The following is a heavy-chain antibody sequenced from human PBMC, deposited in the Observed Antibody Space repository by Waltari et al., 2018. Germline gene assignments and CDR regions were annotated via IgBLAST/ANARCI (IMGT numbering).Heavy chain of an antibody. V-gene: IGHV3-23*01. J-gene: IGHJ4*02. D-gene: IGHD2-15*01. Sequence: EVQLLESGGGLVQPGGSLRLYCAASGFTFNIYAMSWVRPAPGKGLEWFSTVSGSGANTYYADSVKGRFTISRDNSKNTVYLQMKSLRAEDTAVYYCAKITKPLGYYSGGRCYVDDYWGQGTLVTVSS. CDR1: GFTFNIYA. CDR3: AKITKPLGYYSGGRCYVDDY. CDR2: VSGSGANT.